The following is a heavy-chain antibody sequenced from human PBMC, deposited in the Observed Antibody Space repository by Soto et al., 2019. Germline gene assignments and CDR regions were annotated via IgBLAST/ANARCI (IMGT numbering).Heavy chain of an antibody. CDR2: IKQDGSEK. CDR1: GFTFSSYW. D-gene: IGHD3-3*01. CDR3: ATIFGVVLYGMDV. V-gene: IGHV3-7*01. Sequence: GGSLRLSCAASGFTFSSYWMSWVRQAPGKGLEWVANIKQDGSEKYYVDSVKGRSTISRDNAKNSLYLQMNSLRAEDTAVYYCATIFGVVLYGMDVWGQGTTVTVSS. J-gene: IGHJ6*02.